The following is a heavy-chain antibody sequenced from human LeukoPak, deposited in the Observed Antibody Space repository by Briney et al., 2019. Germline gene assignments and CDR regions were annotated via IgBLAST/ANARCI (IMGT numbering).Heavy chain of an antibody. CDR1: GGSFSGYY. CDR3: ASATVTTLDAFDI. J-gene: IGHJ3*02. CDR2: INHSGST. D-gene: IGHD4-17*01. V-gene: IGHV4-34*01. Sequence: SGTLSLTCAVYGGSFSGYYWSWIRQPPGKGLEWIGEINHSGSTNYNPSLKSRVTISVDTSKNQFSLKLSSVTAADTAVYYCASATVTTLDAFDIWGQGTMVTVSS.